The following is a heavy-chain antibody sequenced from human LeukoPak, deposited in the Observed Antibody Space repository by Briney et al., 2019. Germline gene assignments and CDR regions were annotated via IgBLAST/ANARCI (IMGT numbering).Heavy chain of an antibody. J-gene: IGHJ6*02. D-gene: IGHD6-6*01. CDR1: GYTFTSYG. Sequence: ASVKVSCKASGYTFTSYGISWVRQAPGQGLEWMGWINPNSGGTNYAQKFQGRVTMTRDTSISTAYMELSRLRSDDTAVYYCARGSDQPYYYGMDVWGQGTTVTVSS. CDR3: ARGSDQPYYYGMDV. V-gene: IGHV1-2*02. CDR2: INPNSGGT.